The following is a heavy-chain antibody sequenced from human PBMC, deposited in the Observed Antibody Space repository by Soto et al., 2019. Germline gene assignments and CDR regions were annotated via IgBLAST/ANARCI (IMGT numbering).Heavy chain of an antibody. Sequence: EVQLLESGGGLVQPGGSLRLSCAASGFTFSNYAVTWVRQAPGKELEWVSTISGSGGSTYYADSVKGRFTISRDNSKNTLYLQRNSLRAEDTAVYYCAKDQGSSWYEINYWGQGTLVTVSS. CDR2: ISGSGGST. CDR3: AKDQGSSWYEINY. D-gene: IGHD6-13*01. J-gene: IGHJ4*02. V-gene: IGHV3-23*01. CDR1: GFTFSNYA.